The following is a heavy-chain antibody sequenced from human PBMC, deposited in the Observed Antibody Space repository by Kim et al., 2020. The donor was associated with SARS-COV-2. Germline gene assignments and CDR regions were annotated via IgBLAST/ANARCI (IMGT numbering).Heavy chain of an antibody. CDR2: VSGSGGST. CDR1: GFTFSSYA. Sequence: GGSLRLSCAVSGFTFSSYAMSWVRQAPGKGPEWVSLVSGSGGSTYHADSVKGRFAISRDNSKKTLYLQMNSLRDEDTSLYYCAKGESNNGSFFDYWGQGTLVTVSS. CDR3: AKGESNNGSFFDY. J-gene: IGHJ4*02. V-gene: IGHV3-23*01. D-gene: IGHD1-1*01.